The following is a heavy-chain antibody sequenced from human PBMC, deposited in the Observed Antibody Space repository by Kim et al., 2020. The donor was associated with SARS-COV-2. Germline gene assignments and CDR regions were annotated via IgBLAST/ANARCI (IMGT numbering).Heavy chain of an antibody. CDR3: ARGALKGYCSGGSCYVTDY. Sequence: GGSLRLSCAASGFTFSSYGMHWVRQAPGKGLEWVAVIWYDGSNKYYADSVKGRFTISRDNSKNTLYLQMNSLRAEDTAVYYCARGALKGYCSGGSCYVTDYWGQGTLVTVSS. CDR1: GFTFSSYG. V-gene: IGHV3-33*01. CDR2: IWYDGSNK. J-gene: IGHJ4*02. D-gene: IGHD2-15*01.